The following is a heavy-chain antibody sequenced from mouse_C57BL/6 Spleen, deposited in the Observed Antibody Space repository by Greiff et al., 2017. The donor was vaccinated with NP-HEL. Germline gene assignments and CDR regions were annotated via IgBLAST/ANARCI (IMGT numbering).Heavy chain of an antibody. CDR2: IDPSDSET. CDR3: ARSPPFTTVVGKGCAY. CDR1: GYTFTSYW. V-gene: IGHV1-52*01. J-gene: IGHJ3*01. Sequence: QVQLQQPGAELVRPGSSVKLSCKASGYTFTSYWMHWVKQRPIQGLEWIGNIDPSDSETHYNQKFKDKATLTVDKSSSTAYMQRSSLTAEDSAVYYCARSPPFTTVVGKGCAYWGQGTLVTVSA. D-gene: IGHD1-1*01.